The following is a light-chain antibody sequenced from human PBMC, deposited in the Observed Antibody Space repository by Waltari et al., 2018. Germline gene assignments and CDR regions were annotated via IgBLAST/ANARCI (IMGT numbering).Light chain of an antibody. CDR2: DVS. J-gene: IGLJ2*01. CDR1: SSDVGSYNR. Sequence: QSALTQPPSVSGSPGQSVTISCTGTSSDVGSYNRVSWYQQPPGTAPKLIIYDVSSRPSGVPDRCSASKSGNTASLTISGLQAEDEADYYCSSYTSSSTVVFGGGTKLTVL. CDR3: SSYTSSSTVV. V-gene: IGLV2-18*02.